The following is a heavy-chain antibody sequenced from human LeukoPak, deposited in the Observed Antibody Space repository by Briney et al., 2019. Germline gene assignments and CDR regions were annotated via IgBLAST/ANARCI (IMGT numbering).Heavy chain of an antibody. J-gene: IGHJ4*02. V-gene: IGHV4-59*01. Sequence: SETLSLTCTVSGGSMSSYYWSWIRQPPGKGLEWIGSIYYSGSTNYNPFLKSRVTISVDTSKNQFSLRLSSVTAADTAVYYCARDHRGYSYGLFDNWGQGTLVTVSS. CDR3: ARDHRGYSYGLFDN. D-gene: IGHD5-18*01. CDR2: IYYSGST. CDR1: GGSMSSYY.